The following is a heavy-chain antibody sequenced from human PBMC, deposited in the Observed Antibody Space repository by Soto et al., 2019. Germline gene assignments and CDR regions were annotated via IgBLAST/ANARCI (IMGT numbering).Heavy chain of an antibody. Sequence: ETLSLTCSVSGGSINSSSYFWGWVRQPPGKGLEWIGSIYYSGSTYYNPSLRSRVTISVDTSKNQFSLKLSSVTAADTAVFYCARHYSSGSRNWFDPWGQGTLVTVSS. CDR1: GGSINSSSYF. CDR3: ARHYSSGSRNWFDP. D-gene: IGHD6-19*01. CDR2: IYYSGST. J-gene: IGHJ5*02. V-gene: IGHV4-39*01.